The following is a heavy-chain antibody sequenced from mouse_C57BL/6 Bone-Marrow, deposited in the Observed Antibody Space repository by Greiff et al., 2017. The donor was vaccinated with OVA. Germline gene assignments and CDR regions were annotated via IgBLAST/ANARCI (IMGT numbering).Heavy chain of an antibody. V-gene: IGHV5-6*01. D-gene: IGHD1-1*01. CDR2: ISSGGSYT. J-gene: IGHJ4*01. CDR1: GFTFSSYG. CDR3: ASHYGSILYAMDY. Sequence: EVQRVESGGDLVKPGGSLKLSCAASGFTFSSYGMSWVRQTPDKRLEWVATISSGGSYTYYPDSVKGRFTFSRDNAKNTLYLQMSSLKSENTAVYACASHYGSILYAMDYWGQGTSVTVSS.